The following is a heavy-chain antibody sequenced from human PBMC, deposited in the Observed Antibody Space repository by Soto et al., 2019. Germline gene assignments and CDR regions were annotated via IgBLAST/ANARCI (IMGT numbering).Heavy chain of an antibody. CDR1: GFTFTSFG. CDR2: VSYDGIDE. CDR3: AKRSPGGTYYFDY. J-gene: IGHJ4*02. D-gene: IGHD3-16*01. Sequence: GGSLRLSCAASGFTFTSFGIHWVRQAPGKGLEWVAVVSYDGIDENYADSVKGRFSISRDNSKNTLFLQMNSLRAEDTAVYHCAKRSPGGTYYFDYWGQGTLVTVSS. V-gene: IGHV3-30*18.